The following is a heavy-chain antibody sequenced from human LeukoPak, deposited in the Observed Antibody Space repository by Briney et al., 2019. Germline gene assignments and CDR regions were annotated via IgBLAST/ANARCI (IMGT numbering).Heavy chain of an antibody. CDR2: INSDGSST. V-gene: IGHV3-74*01. CDR3: ARWRSSPYQLLSVYYYYYMDV. Sequence: GGSVRLSCAASGFTFSSYWMHWVRQAPGKGLVWVSRINSDGSSTSYADSVKGRFTISRDNAKNTLYLQMNSLRAEDTAVYYCARWRSSPYQLLSVYYYYYMDVWGKGTTVTVSS. CDR1: GFTFSSYW. J-gene: IGHJ6*03. D-gene: IGHD2-2*01.